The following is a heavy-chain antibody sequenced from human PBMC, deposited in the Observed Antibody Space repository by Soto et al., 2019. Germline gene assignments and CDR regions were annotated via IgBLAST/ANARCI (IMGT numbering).Heavy chain of an antibody. J-gene: IGHJ4*02. CDR1: GFTFTSSA. D-gene: IGHD3-22*01. CDR3: AAGSPYTMIGHY. V-gene: IGHV1-58*01. Sequence: GASVKVSCKASGFTFTSSAVQWVRQARGQRLEWIGWIVVSSGNTNYAQKFQERVTITRDMSTSTAYMELSSLRSEDTAVYYCAAGSPYTMIGHYWGQGTLVTVSS. CDR2: IVVSSGNT.